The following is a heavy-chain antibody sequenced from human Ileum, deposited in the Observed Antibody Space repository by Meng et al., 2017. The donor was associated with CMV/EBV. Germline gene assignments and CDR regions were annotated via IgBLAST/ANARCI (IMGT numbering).Heavy chain of an antibody. V-gene: IGHV3-7*01. D-gene: IGHD5-24*01. J-gene: IGHJ4*02. CDR1: GFPFSNYA. Sequence: GESLKISCAASGFPFSNYAMNWVRQAPGKGLEWVANINQVGSDKYHGDSVKGRFTISRDNAKNSLYLQMNSLRVEDTAVYYCGRGDPDYWGQGTLVTVSS. CDR3: GRGDPDY. CDR2: INQVGSDK.